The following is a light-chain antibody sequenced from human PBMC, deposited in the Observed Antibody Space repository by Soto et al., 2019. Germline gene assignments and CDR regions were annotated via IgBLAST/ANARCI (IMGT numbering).Light chain of an antibody. Sequence: EIVLTQSPDTLSLSPGERATLSCRASQDVTSTYLAWYQQKPGQAPRLLIYGASGRARGNAERFSGSGSGTDFTLTIIRMEPEDFAVYSCKYYDSSRTFDQGTRVE. J-gene: IGKJ1*01. CDR2: GAS. V-gene: IGKV3-20*01. CDR1: QDVTSTY. CDR3: KYYDSSRT.